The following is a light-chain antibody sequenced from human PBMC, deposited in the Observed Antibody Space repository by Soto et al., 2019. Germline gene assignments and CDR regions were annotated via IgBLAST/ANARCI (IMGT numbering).Light chain of an antibody. J-gene: IGKJ2*01. CDR3: QQRSTWLYT. CDR1: QDVSIF. V-gene: IGKV3-11*02. Sequence: EILLAQSPATLSLSPGERATLCCKASQDVSIFLAWYQQKPGQAPRLLIHDASNRATGVPARFSGSGSGRDFTLTITSLEPEDFAVYYCQQRSTWLYTFGQGTKLEV. CDR2: DAS.